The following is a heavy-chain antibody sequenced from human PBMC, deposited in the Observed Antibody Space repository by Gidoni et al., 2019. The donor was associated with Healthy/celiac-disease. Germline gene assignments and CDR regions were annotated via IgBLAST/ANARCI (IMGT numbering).Heavy chain of an antibody. CDR2: INHSGST. V-gene: IGHV4-34*01. D-gene: IGHD3-10*01. J-gene: IGHJ6*03. Sequence: QVQLQQWGAGLLKPSETLSLTCAVYGGSFSGYYWSWIRQPPGKGLEWLGEINHSGSTNYNPSLKSRVTISVDTSKNQFSLKLSSVTAADTAVYYCARDGSGSYYYYYYYMDVWGKGTTVTVSS. CDR3: ARDGSGSYYYYYYYMDV. CDR1: GGSFSGYY.